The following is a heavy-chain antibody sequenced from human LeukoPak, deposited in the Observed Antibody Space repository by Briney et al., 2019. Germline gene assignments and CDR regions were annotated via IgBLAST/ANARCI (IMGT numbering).Heavy chain of an antibody. CDR3: ARDRGGAGDFDY. V-gene: IGHV1-3*01. Sequence: GASVKVSCKASGYTFTRYAMHWVRQAPGQRLEWMGWINAGNGNTKYAQKFQGRVTITRDTSASTAYMELSSLRSEDTAVYYWARDRGGAGDFDYWGQGTLVTVSS. D-gene: IGHD3-16*01. CDR2: INAGNGNT. J-gene: IGHJ4*02. CDR1: GYTFTRYA.